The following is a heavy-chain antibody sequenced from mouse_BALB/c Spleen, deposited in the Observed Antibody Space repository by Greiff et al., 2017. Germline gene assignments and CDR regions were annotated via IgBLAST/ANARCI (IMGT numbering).Heavy chain of an antibody. J-gene: IGHJ4*01. V-gene: IGHV5-6-2*01. CDR3: ARRRSGAMDY. Sequence: EVQVVESGGGLVKLGGSLKLSCAASGFTFSSYYMSWVRQTPEKRLELVAAINSNGGSTYYPDTVKGRFTISRDNTKNTLYLQMSSLKSEDPALYYCARRRSGAMDYWGQGTSVTVSS. CDR2: INSNGGST. CDR1: GFTFSSYY. D-gene: IGHD2-14*01.